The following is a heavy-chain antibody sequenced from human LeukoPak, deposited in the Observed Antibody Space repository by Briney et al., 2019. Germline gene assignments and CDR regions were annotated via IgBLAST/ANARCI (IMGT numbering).Heavy chain of an antibody. D-gene: IGHD6-13*01. CDR2: IKQDGSEK. J-gene: IGHJ3*02. V-gene: IGHV3-7*04. CDR3: ARDWQWQQLDGDAFDI. Sequence: GGSLRLSCAASGFTFSDFQMTWVRQAPGKGLEWVANIKQDGSEKYYVDSVKGRFTISRDNAKNSLFLQMNSLRAEDTAVYYCARDWQWQQLDGDAFDIWGQGTMVTVSS. CDR1: GFTFSDFQ.